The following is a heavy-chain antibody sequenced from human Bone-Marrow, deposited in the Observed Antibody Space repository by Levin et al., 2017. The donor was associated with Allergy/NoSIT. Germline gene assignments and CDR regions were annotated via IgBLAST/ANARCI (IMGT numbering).Heavy chain of an antibody. J-gene: IGHJ6*03. CDR2: VRSRKNHFAT. Sequence: GGSLRLSCAGFAFTRDSAVHWVRQASGKGLEWIGLVRSRKNHFATAYVASVSGRFTISRDDSKNTAYLQMSSLRTEDTAVYYCTNMDVWGKGTTVTVSS. V-gene: IGHV3-73*01. CDR3: TNMDV. CDR1: AFTRDSA.